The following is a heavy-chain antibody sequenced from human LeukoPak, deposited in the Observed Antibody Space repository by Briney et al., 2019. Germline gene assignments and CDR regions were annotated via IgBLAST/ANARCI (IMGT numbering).Heavy chain of an antibody. CDR2: IYHSGST. CDR3: ARDPAYYYDSSGYYYGRTFDY. J-gene: IGHJ4*02. V-gene: IGHV4-59*12. D-gene: IGHD3-22*01. CDR1: GVSISFYD. Sequence: PSETLSLTCIVSGVSISFYDWSWIRQPPGKGLEWIGYIYHSGSTYYNPSLKSRVTISVDTSKNQFSLKLSSATAADTAVYYCARDPAYYYDSSGYYYGRTFDYWGQGTLVTVSS.